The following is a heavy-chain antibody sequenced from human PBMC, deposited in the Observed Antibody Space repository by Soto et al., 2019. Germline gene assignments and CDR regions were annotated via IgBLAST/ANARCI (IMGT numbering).Heavy chain of an antibody. CDR3: ARVGATAEFDH. CDR2: MSFVGRT. V-gene: IGHV4-59*01. CDR1: GGSITTYY. D-gene: IGHD1-26*01. J-gene: IGHJ4*02. Sequence: SETLSLTCTVSGGSITTYYWSWIRQPPGKRLQWIGYMSFVGRTDYNPPLKSRVTISGDTSKNQFSLNLTSVTAADTAVYFCARVGATAEFDHWGRGSLVTVSS.